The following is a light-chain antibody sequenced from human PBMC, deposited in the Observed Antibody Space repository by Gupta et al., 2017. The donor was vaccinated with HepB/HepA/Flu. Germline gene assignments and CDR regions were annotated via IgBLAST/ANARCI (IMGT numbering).Light chain of an antibody. V-gene: IGLV1-40*01. CDR3: QSYDSSLSGSGV. CDR2: GNS. J-gene: IGLJ1*01. Sequence: QSVLTQPPSVSGAPGQRVTISRTGSSSNIGAGYDVHWYQQLPGTAPKLLIYGNSNRPSGVPDRFSGSKSGPSASLAITGLQAEDEADYYCQSYDSSLSGSGVFGTGTKVTVL. CDR1: SSNIGAGYD.